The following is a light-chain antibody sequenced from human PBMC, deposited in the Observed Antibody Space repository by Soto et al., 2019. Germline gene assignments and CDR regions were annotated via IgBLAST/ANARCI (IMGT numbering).Light chain of an antibody. V-gene: IGKV1-39*01. CDR1: QTISNY. CDR3: QQSYGPPIT. CDR2: LAS. J-gene: IGKJ5*01. Sequence: DIQMTQSPSSLSAFVGDRVTITCRASQTISNYLNWYQQRPGKAPKLLIYLASSLQSGVPSRFGGSGSGTDFPLTISSLQPEDSATYYCQQSYGPPITFGQGTRLEMK.